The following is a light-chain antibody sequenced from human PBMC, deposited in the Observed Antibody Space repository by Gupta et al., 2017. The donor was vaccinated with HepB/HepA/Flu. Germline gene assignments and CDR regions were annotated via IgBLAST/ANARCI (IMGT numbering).Light chain of an antibody. Sequence: EIVLTQSPATLSLSPGERATLSCRASQSVSSYLAWYQQKPGQAPRLLIYDASNRATGIPARFSGSGSGTDFTLTISSLEPEDFAVYYCQQRSNRRTFGQVTKLEIK. CDR1: QSVSSY. J-gene: IGKJ2*01. V-gene: IGKV3-11*01. CDR2: DAS. CDR3: QQRSNRRT.